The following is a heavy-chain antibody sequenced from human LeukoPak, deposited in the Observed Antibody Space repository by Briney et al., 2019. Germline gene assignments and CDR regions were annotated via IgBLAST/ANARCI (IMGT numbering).Heavy chain of an antibody. Sequence: GGSLRLSCAAPGFSFSSYSMNWVRQAPGRGLEWISYISSGSRTIFYADSAKGRFTISRDNAKNSLYLLMNSLRADDTAVYYCARESITGDRDFDYWGQGTLITVSS. CDR2: ISSGSRTI. CDR3: ARESITGDRDFDY. V-gene: IGHV3-48*01. D-gene: IGHD7-27*01. J-gene: IGHJ4*02. CDR1: GFSFSSYS.